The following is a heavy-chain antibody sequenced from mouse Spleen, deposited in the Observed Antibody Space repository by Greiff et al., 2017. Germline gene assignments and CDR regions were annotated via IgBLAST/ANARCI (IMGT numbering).Heavy chain of an antibody. CDR1: GYTFTSYW. V-gene: IGHV1-69*02. D-gene: IGHD2-3*01. CDR2: IDPSDSYT. CDR3: ARGGWLLHYYAMDY. Sequence: QVQLQQPGAELVKPGASVKLSCKASGYTFTSYWMHWVKQRPGQGLEWIGEIDPSDSYTNYNQKFKGKATLTVDKSSSTAYMQLSSLTSEDSAVYYCARGGWLLHYYAMDYWGQGTSVTVSS. J-gene: IGHJ4*01.